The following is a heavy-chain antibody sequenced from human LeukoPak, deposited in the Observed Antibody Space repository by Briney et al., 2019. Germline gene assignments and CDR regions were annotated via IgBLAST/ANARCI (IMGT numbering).Heavy chain of an antibody. CDR1: GFTFSSYG. CDR3: AKVGGSGIYYYYDMDV. CDR2: ISYDGSNK. V-gene: IGHV3-30*18. D-gene: IGHD3-10*01. J-gene: IGHJ6*02. Sequence: GGSLRLSCAASGFTFSSYGMHWVRQAPGKGLEWVAVISYDGSNKYYADSVKGRFTISRDNSKNTLYLQMNSLRAEDTAVYYCAKVGGSGIYYYYDMDVWGQGTTVTVSS.